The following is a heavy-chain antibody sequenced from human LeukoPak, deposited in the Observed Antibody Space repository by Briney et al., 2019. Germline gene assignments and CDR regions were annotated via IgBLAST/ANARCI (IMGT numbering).Heavy chain of an antibody. CDR2: MNIDGSEK. Sequence: ETLSLTCTVSGGSISSGGYYWMGWVRQAPGKRLEWVANMNIDGSEKYYADSGKGRFTISRDNARNSVYLQMNSLRVEDTAVYYCARDPVEWELLLDYWGQGTLVTVSS. V-gene: IGHV3-7*01. CDR1: GGSISSGGYYW. D-gene: IGHD1-26*01. J-gene: IGHJ4*02. CDR3: ARDPVEWELLLDY.